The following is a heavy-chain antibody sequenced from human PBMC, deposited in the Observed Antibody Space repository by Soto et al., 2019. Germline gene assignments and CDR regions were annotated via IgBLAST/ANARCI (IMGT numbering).Heavy chain of an antibody. CDR2: IKQDGSEK. D-gene: IGHD2-8*01. CDR1: GFTFSSYW. V-gene: IGHV3-7*03. CDR3: ARVMVGWVHHWFDP. J-gene: IGHJ5*02. Sequence: EVQLVESGGGLVQPGGALRLSCAASGFTFSSYWMSWVRQAPGKGLEWVANIKQDGSEKYYVDSVKGRFTISRDNAKNSLYLQMNRLRAEYTAVYYCARVMVGWVHHWFDPWGQGTLVTVSS.